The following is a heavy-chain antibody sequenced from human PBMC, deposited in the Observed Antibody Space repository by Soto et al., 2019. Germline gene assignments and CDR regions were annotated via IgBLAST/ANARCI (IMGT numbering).Heavy chain of an antibody. CDR1: GGSFSGYY. D-gene: IGHD3-9*01. V-gene: IGHV4-34*01. J-gene: IGHJ2*01. Sequence: QVQLQQWGAGPLRPLETLSLTCGVSGGSFSGYYWAWIRQSPGKGLEWIGEINDRGSINYNPSLKSLVSISVDTSKNHYSLNLRSVTAADTAVYYCARESHDMLTGPPWVWYFDLWGRGTLVTVSS. CDR3: ARESHDMLTGPPWVWYFDL. CDR2: INDRGSI.